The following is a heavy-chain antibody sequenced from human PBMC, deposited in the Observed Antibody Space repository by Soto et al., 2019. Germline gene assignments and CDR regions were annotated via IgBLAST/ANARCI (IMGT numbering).Heavy chain of an antibody. V-gene: IGHV1-18*01. Sequence: ASVKVSCKASGFTFSNYGLNWVRQAPGQGLEWMGWVSANNGHTNYAQNLQGRVSMTTDTSTSTAYMELRGLTFDDTAVYYCARDFPRNGYFDYWGQGTPVTVSS. J-gene: IGHJ4*02. CDR2: VSANNGHT. CDR1: GFTFSNYG. CDR3: ARDFPRNGYFDY.